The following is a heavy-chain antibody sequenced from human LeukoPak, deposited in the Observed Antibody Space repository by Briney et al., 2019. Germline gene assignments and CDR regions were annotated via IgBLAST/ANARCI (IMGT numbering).Heavy chain of an antibody. CDR1: GGSISSYY. V-gene: IGHV4-59*01. CDR2: IYYSGST. J-gene: IGHJ4*02. Sequence: PSETLSLTCTVSGGSISSYYWSWIRQPPGKGLEWIGYIYYSGSTNYNPSLKSRVTISVDTSNNQFSLKLSSVTAADTAVYYCARGRRATMSYWGQGTLVTVSS. D-gene: IGHD5-24*01. CDR3: ARGRRATMSY.